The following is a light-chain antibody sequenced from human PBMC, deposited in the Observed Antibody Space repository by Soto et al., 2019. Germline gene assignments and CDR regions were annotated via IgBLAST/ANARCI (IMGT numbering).Light chain of an antibody. Sequence: EIVLAQSPGTLSLSPGERATLSCRASQSVSSSYLSWYHQKPGQAPRLLIYGASSRATGIPDRFSGSGSGTDFTLTISRLEPEDFATYYCQKYNSAPFTFGPGTKVDIK. V-gene: IGKV3-20*01. CDR2: GAS. CDR1: QSVSSSY. J-gene: IGKJ3*01. CDR3: QKYNSAPFT.